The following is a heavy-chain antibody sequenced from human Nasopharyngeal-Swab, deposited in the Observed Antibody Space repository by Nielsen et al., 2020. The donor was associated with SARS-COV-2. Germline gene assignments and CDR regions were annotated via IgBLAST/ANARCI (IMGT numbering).Heavy chain of an antibody. D-gene: IGHD1-1*01. Sequence: SETLSLTCAVCGGSLSGYYWSWIRQPPGKGLEWIGEINHSGSTNYNPSLKSRVTISVDTSKNQFSLKLSSVTAADTAVYYCARGVDWNYDYWGQGTLVTVSS. CDR1: GGSLSGYY. CDR3: ARGVDWNYDY. CDR2: INHSGST. V-gene: IGHV4-34*01. J-gene: IGHJ4*02.